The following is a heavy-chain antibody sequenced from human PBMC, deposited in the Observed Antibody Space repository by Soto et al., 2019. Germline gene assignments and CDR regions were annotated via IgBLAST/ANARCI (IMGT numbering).Heavy chain of an antibody. CDR3: ARGKRTYSSSWYFDY. CDR2: ISAYNGNT. V-gene: IGHV1-18*01. D-gene: IGHD6-13*01. CDR1: GYTFTSYG. Sequence: ASVKVSCKASGYTFTSYGISWVRQAPGQGLEWMGWISAYNGNTNYAQKLQGRVTMTTDTSTSTAYMELRSLRSDDTAVYYCARGKRTYSSSWYFDYWGQRTLVTVSS. J-gene: IGHJ4*02.